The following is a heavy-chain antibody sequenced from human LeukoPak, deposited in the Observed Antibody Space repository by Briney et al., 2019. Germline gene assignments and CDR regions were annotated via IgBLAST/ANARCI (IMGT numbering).Heavy chain of an antibody. D-gene: IGHD6-19*01. CDR2: ISGSGGST. Sequence: GSLRLSCAASGFTFSSYAMSWVRQAPGKGLEWVSAISGSGGSTYDADSVKGRFTISRDNSKNRLHLQMNSLRAEDTAVYYCAKGSQGSGWNFDYWGQGTLVTVSS. CDR1: GFTFSSYA. CDR3: AKGSQGSGWNFDY. V-gene: IGHV3-23*01. J-gene: IGHJ4*02.